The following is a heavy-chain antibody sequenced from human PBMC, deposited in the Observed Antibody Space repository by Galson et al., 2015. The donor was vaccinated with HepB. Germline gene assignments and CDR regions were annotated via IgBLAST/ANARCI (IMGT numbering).Heavy chain of an antibody. Sequence: SLRLSCAGSGFTFSGSAMHWVRQTSGKGLEWIGRIGSKANNYETAYKASVRGRFTISRDDSKNTAYLQMNSLRTEDTAVYYCTRLGDLSGYSSCWGQGTLVTVSS. CDR2: IGSKANNYET. CDR1: GFTFSGSA. J-gene: IGHJ4*02. D-gene: IGHD3-22*01. V-gene: IGHV3-73*01. CDR3: TRLGDLSGYSSC.